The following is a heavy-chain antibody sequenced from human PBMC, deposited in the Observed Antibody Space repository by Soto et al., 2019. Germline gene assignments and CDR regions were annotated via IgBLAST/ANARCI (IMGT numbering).Heavy chain of an antibody. V-gene: IGHV4-39*01. CDR2: IYYSGST. CDR1: GGSISSSSYY. CDR3: ARHGDSSWLYYYGMDV. D-gene: IGHD6-13*01. Sequence: NPSETLSLTCTVSGGSISSSSYYWGWIRQPPGKGLEWIGSIYYSGSTYYNPSLKSRVTISVDTSKNQFSLKLSSVTAADTAVYYCARHGDSSWLYYYGMDVWGQGATVTVSS. J-gene: IGHJ6*02.